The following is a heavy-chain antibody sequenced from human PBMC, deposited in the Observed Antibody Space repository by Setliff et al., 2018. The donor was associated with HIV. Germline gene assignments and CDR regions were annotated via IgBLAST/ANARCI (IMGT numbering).Heavy chain of an antibody. CDR1: GGSISSGVYY. D-gene: IGHD3-16*02. CDR3: ARRVILSYGYYFDY. V-gene: IGHV4-31*03. CDR2: IHYSGSI. Sequence: SETLSLTCTVSGGSISSGVYYWSWIRHHPGKGLEWIGYIHYSGSIYYNPSLKSRVTISVDTSKNQFSLKLSSVTAADTAVYYCARRVILSYGYYFDYWGQGALVTVSS. J-gene: IGHJ4*02.